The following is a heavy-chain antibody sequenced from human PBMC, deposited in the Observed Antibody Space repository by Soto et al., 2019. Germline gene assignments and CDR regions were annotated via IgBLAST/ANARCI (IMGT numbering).Heavy chain of an antibody. CDR1: GFTFTSSA. Sequence: ASVKVSCKASGFTFTSSAMQWVRQARGQRLEWIGWIVVGSGNTNYAQKFQERVTITRDMSTSTAYMELSSLRSEDTAVYYCAADSQFTRRSNSTIDYWGQGTLVTVSS. CDR3: AADSQFTRRSNSTIDY. J-gene: IGHJ4*02. D-gene: IGHD2-2*01. V-gene: IGHV1-58*02. CDR2: IVVGSGNT.